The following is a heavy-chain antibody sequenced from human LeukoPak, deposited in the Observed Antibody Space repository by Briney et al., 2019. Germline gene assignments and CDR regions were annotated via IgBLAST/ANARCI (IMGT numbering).Heavy chain of an antibody. D-gene: IGHD3-10*01. CDR2: VKGDGSET. Sequence: GGSLRLSCAASGFTFSSHWMHWVRQSPGKGLVWVSRVKGDGSETHYAGSVKGRFAISRDNAKSTLYLQMNSLRAEDTAVYYCAREGYYGFDYWGQGTLVTVSS. CDR1: GFTFSSHW. V-gene: IGHV3-74*01. CDR3: AREGYYGFDY. J-gene: IGHJ4*02.